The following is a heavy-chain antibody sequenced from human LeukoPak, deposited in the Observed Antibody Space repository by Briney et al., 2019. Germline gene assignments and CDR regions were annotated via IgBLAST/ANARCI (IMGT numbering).Heavy chain of an antibody. J-gene: IGHJ2*01. V-gene: IGHV3-9*01. CDR2: ISWNSGSI. CDR3: AKAPYGDDWYFDL. Sequence: GRSLRLSCAASGFTFDDYAMHWVRQAPGKGLEWVSGISWNSGSIGYADSVKGRFTISRDNAKNSLYLQMNSLRAEDTALYYCAKAPYGDDWYFDLWGRGTLVTVSS. D-gene: IGHD4-17*01. CDR1: GFTFDDYA.